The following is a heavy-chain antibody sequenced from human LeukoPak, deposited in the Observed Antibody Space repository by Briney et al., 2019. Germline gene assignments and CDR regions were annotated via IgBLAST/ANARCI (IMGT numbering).Heavy chain of an antibody. CDR1: GFTFSSYG. J-gene: IGHJ6*03. CDR2: IWYDGSNK. Sequence: GGSLRLSCAASGFTFSSYGMHWGRQAPGKGREWVAVIWYDGSNKYYADSVKGRFTISRDNSKNTLYLQMNSLRAEDTAVYYCAREGYCSGGSCYPGYYYYMDVWGKGTTVTVSS. V-gene: IGHV3-33*01. CDR3: AREGYCSGGSCYPGYYYYMDV. D-gene: IGHD2-15*01.